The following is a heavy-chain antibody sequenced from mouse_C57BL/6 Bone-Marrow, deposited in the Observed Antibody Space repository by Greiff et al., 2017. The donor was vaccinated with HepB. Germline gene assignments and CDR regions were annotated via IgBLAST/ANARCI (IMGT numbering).Heavy chain of an antibody. CDR2: FDPNSGGT. J-gene: IGHJ2*01. Sequence: QVQLQQPGAELVKPGASVKLSCKASGYTFTSYWMHWVKQRPGRGLEWIGRFDPNSGGTKYNEKFKSKATLTVDKPSSTAYMQLSSLTSEDSAVYYCAKHGSSYDYFDYWGQGTTLTVSS. D-gene: IGHD1-1*01. V-gene: IGHV1-72*01. CDR3: AKHGSSYDYFDY. CDR1: GYTFTSYW.